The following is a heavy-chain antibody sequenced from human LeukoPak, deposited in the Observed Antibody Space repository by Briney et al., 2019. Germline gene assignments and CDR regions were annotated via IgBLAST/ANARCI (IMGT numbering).Heavy chain of an antibody. J-gene: IGHJ4*02. D-gene: IGHD6-13*01. Sequence: GGSLRLSCAASGFTFNEYYISWIRQAPGKGPEWVSSISGSGEITSYADSVKGRITMSRDNAKNSVYLQMNSLRAEDTAVYYCARQRNKGYSYYFDYWGQGTLVTVSS. CDR2: ISGSGEIT. CDR3: ARQRNKGYSYYFDY. CDR1: GFTFNEYY. V-gene: IGHV3-11*01.